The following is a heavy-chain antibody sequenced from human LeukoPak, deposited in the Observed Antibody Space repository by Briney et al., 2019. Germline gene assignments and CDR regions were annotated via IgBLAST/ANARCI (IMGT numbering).Heavy chain of an antibody. J-gene: IGHJ4*02. CDR2: IYYSGST. CDR1: GGSISSYY. D-gene: IGHD3-16*01. V-gene: IGHV4-59*01. Sequence: KPSETLSRTCTVPGGSISSYYWTWIRQPPGKGLEWIGYIYYSGSTSYNPSLMSRVTFSVDTSRNQFSLRLTSVTAADTAVYYCARVAFGGVFDYWGQGTLVTVSS. CDR3: ARVAFGGVFDY.